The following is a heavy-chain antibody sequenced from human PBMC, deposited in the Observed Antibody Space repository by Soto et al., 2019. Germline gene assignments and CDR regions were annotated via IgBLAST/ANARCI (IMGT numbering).Heavy chain of an antibody. CDR2: IYSGGST. J-gene: IGHJ4*02. V-gene: IGHV3-53*01. CDR1: GFTVSSNY. D-gene: IGHD3-22*01. CDR3: ARARGYYDSSGYSGYYFDY. Sequence: GGSLRLSCAASGFTVSSNYMSWVRQAPGKGLEWVSVIYSGGSTYYADSVKGRFTISRDNSKNTLHLQMNGLRAEDTAVFYCARARGYYDSSGYSGYYFDYWGQGTLVTVSS.